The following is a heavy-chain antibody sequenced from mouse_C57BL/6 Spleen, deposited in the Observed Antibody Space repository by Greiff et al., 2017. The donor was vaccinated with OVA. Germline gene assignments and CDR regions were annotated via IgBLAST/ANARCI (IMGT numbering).Heavy chain of an antibody. CDR3: AREGDDYDGVFAY. V-gene: IGHV5-16*01. J-gene: IGHJ3*01. D-gene: IGHD2-4*01. CDR2: INYDGSST. CDR1: GFTFSDYY. Sequence: EVKLLESEGGLVQPGSSMKLSCTASGFTFSDYYMAWVRQVPEKGLEWVANINYDGSSTYYLDSLTSRFIISRDNAKNILYLQRSSLKSEDTATYYGAREGDDYDGVFAYWAKGLWSLSLQ.